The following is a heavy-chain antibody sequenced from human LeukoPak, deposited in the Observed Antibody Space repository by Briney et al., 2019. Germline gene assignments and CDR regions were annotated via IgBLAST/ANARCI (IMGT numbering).Heavy chain of an antibody. CDR3: ARGAAAGNADY. D-gene: IGHD6-13*01. CDR2: ISSSSSYI. V-gene: IGHV3-11*06. Sequence: AGGSLRLSCAASGLTFSDYYMSWIRQAPGKGLEWVSSISSSSSYIYYADSVKGRFTISRDNAKYSLYLQMSSLRAEDTAVYYCARGAAAGNADYWGQGTLVTVSS. J-gene: IGHJ4*02. CDR1: GLTFSDYY.